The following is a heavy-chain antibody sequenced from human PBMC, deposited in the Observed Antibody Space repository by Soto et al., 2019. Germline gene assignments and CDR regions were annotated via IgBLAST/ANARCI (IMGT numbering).Heavy chain of an antibody. D-gene: IGHD5-12*01. J-gene: IGHJ3*02. CDR3: ARVAWLQSHDAFDI. Sequence: QVQLQESGPGLVKPSETLSLTCTVSGGSISSYYWSWIRQPPGKGLEWIGYIYYSGSTNYNPSLKSRVTISVDTSKNQFSLKLSSVTAADTAVYYCARVAWLQSHDAFDIWGQGTMVTVSS. CDR1: GGSISSYY. CDR2: IYYSGST. V-gene: IGHV4-59*01.